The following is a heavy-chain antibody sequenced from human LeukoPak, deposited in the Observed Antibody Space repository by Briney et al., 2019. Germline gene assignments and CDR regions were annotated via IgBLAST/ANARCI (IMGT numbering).Heavy chain of an antibody. D-gene: IGHD1-26*01. CDR1: GFTFSNYW. J-gene: IGHJ3*02. CDR2: INSDGSST. CDR3: ARERQGADAFDI. Sequence: GGSLRLSCAASGFTFSNYWMTWVRQAPGKGLVWVSRINSDGSSTSYADSVKGRFTISRDNAKNTLYLQMNSLRAEDTAVYYCARERQGADAFDIWGQGTMVTVSS. V-gene: IGHV3-74*01.